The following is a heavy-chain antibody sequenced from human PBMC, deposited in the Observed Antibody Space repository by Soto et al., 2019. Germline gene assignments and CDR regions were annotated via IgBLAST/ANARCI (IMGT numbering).Heavy chain of an antibody. Sequence: QVQLVESGGGVVHPGGSLRLACAGAGFTFSSYALYWVRQAPGKGLEWVAVISHDGSNEDYANSVKGRFNISRDSSRNTVYLQMNSLRANDTALYSCARDVYLVAVIKQFDYWGQGTLVSVSS. J-gene: IGHJ4*02. CDR2: ISHDGSNE. V-gene: IGHV3-30*04. CDR3: ARDVYLVAVIKQFDY. D-gene: IGHD3-22*01. CDR1: GFTFSSYA.